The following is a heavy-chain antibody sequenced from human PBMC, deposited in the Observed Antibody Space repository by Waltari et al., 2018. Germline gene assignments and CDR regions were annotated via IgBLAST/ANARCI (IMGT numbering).Heavy chain of an antibody. Sequence: QVQLVESGGGVVQPGGSLRLSCAASGFTFSSYGMHWVRQAPGKGLEWVAFIRYDGSNKYYADSVKGRFTISRDNSKNTLYLQMNSLRAEDTAVYYCAKAGYDFWSGDTIYYYYYYMDVWGKGTTVTVSS. D-gene: IGHD3-3*01. V-gene: IGHV3-30*02. CDR3: AKAGYDFWSGDTIYYYYYYMDV. CDR1: GFTFSSYG. CDR2: IRYDGSNK. J-gene: IGHJ6*03.